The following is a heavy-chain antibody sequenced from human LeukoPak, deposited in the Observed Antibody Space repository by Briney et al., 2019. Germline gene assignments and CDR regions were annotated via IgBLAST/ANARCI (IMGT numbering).Heavy chain of an antibody. CDR1: GFTFSSYA. Sequence: PGRSLRLSCAASGFTFSSYAMHWVRQAPGKGLEWVALISYDGSNKNYADSVKSRLTISRDISKNTLYVQMNSLRPDDTAVYYCARDSQTDFWSGPEGAGIDYWGQGTLVTVSS. V-gene: IGHV3-30*04. D-gene: IGHD3-3*01. CDR3: ARDSQTDFWSGPEGAGIDY. J-gene: IGHJ4*02. CDR2: ISYDGSNK.